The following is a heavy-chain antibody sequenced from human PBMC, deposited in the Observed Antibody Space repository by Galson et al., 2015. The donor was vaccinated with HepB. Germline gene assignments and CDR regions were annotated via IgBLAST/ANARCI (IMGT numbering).Heavy chain of an antibody. J-gene: IGHJ4*02. CDR2: IGTAGDT. CDR1: GFTFSSYD. CDR3: ARQAYDSNGYDY. V-gene: IGHV3-13*04. D-gene: IGHD3-22*01. Sequence: SLRLSCAASGFTFSSYDMHWVRQATGKGLEWVSAIGTAGDTYYPGSVKGRFTISRENAKNSLYLQMNSLRAGDTAVYYCARQAYDSNGYDYWGQGTLVTVSS.